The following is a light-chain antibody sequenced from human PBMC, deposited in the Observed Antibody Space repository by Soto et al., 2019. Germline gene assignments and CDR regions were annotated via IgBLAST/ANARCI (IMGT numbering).Light chain of an antibody. CDR2: AAS. CDR1: QSISSY. J-gene: IGKJ1*01. CDR3: QPSYNTPLA. Sequence: DIQMTQSPSSLSASVGDRVTITCRASQSISSYLNWYQQKPGKAPTLMIYAASSLQSGVPSRFSGSGSGTDFSLTITNLPPEDFATYYCQPSYNTPLAFGQGTQVEIK. V-gene: IGKV1-39*01.